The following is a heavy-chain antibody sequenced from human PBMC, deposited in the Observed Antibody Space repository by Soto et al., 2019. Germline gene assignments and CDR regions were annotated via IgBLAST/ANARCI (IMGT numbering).Heavy chain of an antibody. V-gene: IGHV3-23*01. J-gene: IGHJ4*02. CDR3: AKRHLIIAVAGHFDY. Sequence: GGSLRLSCAASGFTFSSYAMSWVRQAPGKGLEWVSAISGSGGSTYYADSVKGRFTISRDNSKNTLYLQMNSLRAADTAVYYCAKRHLIIAVAGHFDYWGQGTLVTVSS. D-gene: IGHD6-19*01. CDR1: GFTFSSYA. CDR2: ISGSGGST.